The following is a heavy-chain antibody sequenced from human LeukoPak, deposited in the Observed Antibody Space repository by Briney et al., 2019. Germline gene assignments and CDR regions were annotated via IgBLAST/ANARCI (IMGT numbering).Heavy chain of an antibody. CDR1: GGTFSSYT. CDR2: IIPILGIA. D-gene: IGHD6-6*01. J-gene: IGHJ5*02. V-gene: IGHV1-69*04. CDR3: ARDFGGRIAAPLGRHWFDP. Sequence: ASVKVSCKASGGTFSSYTISWVRQAPGQGLEWMGRIIPILGIANYAQKFQGRVTITADKSTSTAHMELSSLRSGDTAVYYCARDFGGRIAAPLGRHWFDPWGQGTLVTVSS.